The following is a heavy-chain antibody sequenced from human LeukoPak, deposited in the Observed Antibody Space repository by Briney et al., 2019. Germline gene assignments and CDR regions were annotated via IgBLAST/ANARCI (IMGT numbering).Heavy chain of an antibody. CDR1: GLTFSSYA. Sequence: AGGSLRLSCAASGLTFSSYAMSWVRQTPGKGLEWVSTITESGDNTHYTESVKGRFTFSRDNSRNTMYLQMNSLRAEDTAVYYCARETWLHWGQGTLVTVSS. V-gene: IGHV3-23*01. CDR3: ARETWLH. CDR2: ITESGDNT. D-gene: IGHD5-12*01. J-gene: IGHJ4*02.